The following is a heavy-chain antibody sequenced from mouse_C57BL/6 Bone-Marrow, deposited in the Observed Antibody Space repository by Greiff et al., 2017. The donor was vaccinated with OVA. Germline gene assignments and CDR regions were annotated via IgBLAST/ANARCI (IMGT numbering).Heavy chain of an antibody. V-gene: IGHV5-4*01. D-gene: IGHD3-2*02. Sequence: EVQRVESGGGLVKPGGSLKLSCAASGFTFSSYAMSWVRQTPGKRLEWVATISDGGSYTYYPDNVKGRFTISRDNAKNNLYLQMSHLKSEDTAMYYCARETPTAQALYYAMDYWGQGTSVTVSS. CDR3: ARETPTAQALYYAMDY. CDR2: ISDGGSYT. CDR1: GFTFSSYA. J-gene: IGHJ4*01.